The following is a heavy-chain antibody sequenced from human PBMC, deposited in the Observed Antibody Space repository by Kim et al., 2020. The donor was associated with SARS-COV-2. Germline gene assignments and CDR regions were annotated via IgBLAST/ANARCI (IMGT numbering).Heavy chain of an antibody. Sequence: GGSLRLSCAASGFTFSSYGMHWVRQAPGKGLEWVAVIWYDGSNKYYADSVKGRFTISRDNSKNTLYLQMNSLRAEDTAVYYCAKDLNYDILNGYYYYYGMDVWGQGTTVTVSS. D-gene: IGHD3-9*01. J-gene: IGHJ6*02. CDR1: GFTFSSYG. CDR3: AKDLNYDILNGYYYYYGMDV. CDR2: IWYDGSNK. V-gene: IGHV3-33*06.